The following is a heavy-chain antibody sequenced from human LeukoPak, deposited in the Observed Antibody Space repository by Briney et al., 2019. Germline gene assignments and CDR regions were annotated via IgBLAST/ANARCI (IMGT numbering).Heavy chain of an antibody. D-gene: IGHD1-26*01. CDR3: ARDLSFGSLDD. CDR2: IGPAGDT. J-gene: IGHJ4*02. Sequence: GGSLRLSCAASGFTFSNFDMHWVRQVTGKGLEWVSGIGPAGDTYYAGSVKGRFTISRENARNSLYLQMNSLRAGDTAVYYCARDLSFGSLDDWGQGTLVSVSS. CDR1: GFTFSNFD. V-gene: IGHV3-13*04.